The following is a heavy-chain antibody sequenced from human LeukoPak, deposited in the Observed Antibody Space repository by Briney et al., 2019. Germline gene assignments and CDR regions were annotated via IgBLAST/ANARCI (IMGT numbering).Heavy chain of an antibody. Sequence: PSETLSLTCTVSGGSISSSSYYWGWIRQPPGKRLEWIGSICDSGSTYYNPSLKSRVTISEGTSKNEFSLKLSSVTAAVTAVYYCVREFGVVIPFDYWGQGTLVTVSS. D-gene: IGHD3-3*01. CDR1: GGSISSSSYY. V-gene: IGHV4-39*02. J-gene: IGHJ4*02. CDR2: ICDSGST. CDR3: VREFGVVIPFDY.